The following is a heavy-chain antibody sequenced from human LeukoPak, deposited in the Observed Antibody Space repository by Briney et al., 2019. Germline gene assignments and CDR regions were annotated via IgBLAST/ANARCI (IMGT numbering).Heavy chain of an antibody. J-gene: IGHJ4*02. CDR3: ARRRITMVRGVIMFSGYFDY. CDR2: INHSGST. Sequence: PSETVSLTCSVSGYSISSGFYWGWIRQPPGKGLEWIGEINHSGSTNYNPSLKSRVTISVDTSKNQFSLKLSSVTAADTAVYYCARRRITMVRGVIMFSGYFDYWGQGTLVTVSS. V-gene: IGHV4-38-2*01. CDR1: GYSISSGFY. D-gene: IGHD3-10*01.